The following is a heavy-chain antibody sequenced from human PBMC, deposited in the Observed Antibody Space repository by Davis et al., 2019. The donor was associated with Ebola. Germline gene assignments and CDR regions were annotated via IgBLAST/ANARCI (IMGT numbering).Heavy chain of an antibody. CDR2: ISSSSSYI. V-gene: IGHV3-21*01. Sequence: GESLKISCAASGFTFKTDWMTWVRQAPGKGLEWVSSISSSSSYIYYADSVKGRFTISRDNAKNSLYLQMNSLRAEDTAVYYCARQEDIVATIDYWGQGTLVTVSS. CDR3: ARQEDIVATIDY. CDR1: GFTFKTDW. D-gene: IGHD5-12*01. J-gene: IGHJ4*02.